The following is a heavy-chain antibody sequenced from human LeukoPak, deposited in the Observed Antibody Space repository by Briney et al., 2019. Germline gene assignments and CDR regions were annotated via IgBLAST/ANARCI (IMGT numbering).Heavy chain of an antibody. V-gene: IGHV4-59*08. CDR2: IYYTGST. D-gene: IGHD1-26*01. CDR1: SGSISSYY. J-gene: IGHJ5*02. Sequence: PSETLSLTCTVSSGSISSYYWSWIRQPPGKGLEWIGYIYYTGSTNYNPSLKSRATISVDTSKNQFSLNLSSVTAADTAVYYCARHGPYLGRLGWFDPWGQGTLVTVSS. CDR3: ARHGPYLGRLGWFDP.